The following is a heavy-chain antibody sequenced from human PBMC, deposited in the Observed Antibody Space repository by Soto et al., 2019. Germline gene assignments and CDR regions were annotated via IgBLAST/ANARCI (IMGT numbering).Heavy chain of an antibody. CDR3: ARGGSLYWYFDL. J-gene: IGHJ2*01. CDR2: ITAGNGNT. CDR1: GYTLITYA. Sequence: QVQLVQSGAEWKKLGPSVRVPCRASGYTLITYAMHWVGQAPGQRLEWMGWITAGNGNTKYSQKFQGRVTITRDTSASTAYMELSSLRSEDTAVYYCARGGSLYWYFDLWGRGTLVTVSS. D-gene: IGHD1-26*01. V-gene: IGHV1-3*01.